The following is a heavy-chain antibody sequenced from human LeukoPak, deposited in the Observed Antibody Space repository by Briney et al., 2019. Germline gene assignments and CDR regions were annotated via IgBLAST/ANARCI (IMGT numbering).Heavy chain of an antibody. V-gene: IGHV3-48*03. CDR3: ARVRPQVGAAPVFDY. J-gene: IGHJ4*02. CDR2: ISSSGSTI. CDR1: GFAFSSYE. D-gene: IGHD1-26*01. Sequence: PGGSLRLSCAASGFAFSSYEMNWVRQAPGKGLEWVSYISSSGSTIYYADSVKGRFTISRDNVKNSLYLQMNSLRAEDTAVYYCARVRPQVGAAPVFDYWGQGTLVTVSS.